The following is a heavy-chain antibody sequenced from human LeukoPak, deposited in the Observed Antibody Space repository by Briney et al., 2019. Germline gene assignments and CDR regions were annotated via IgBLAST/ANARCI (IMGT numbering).Heavy chain of an antibody. J-gene: IGHJ6*04. CDR2: ISSSSSTI. CDR3: ARGAEKYSYGYNRMDV. D-gene: IGHD5-18*01. CDR1: GLTFNSYS. Sequence: PGGSLRLSFAACGLTFNSYSMNWVRQAPGKGLEWVSYISSSSSTIYYADSVKGRFTISRDNAKNSLYLQMNSLRAQDTAVYYCARGAEKYSYGYNRMDVWGKGTTVTVSS. V-gene: IGHV3-48*04.